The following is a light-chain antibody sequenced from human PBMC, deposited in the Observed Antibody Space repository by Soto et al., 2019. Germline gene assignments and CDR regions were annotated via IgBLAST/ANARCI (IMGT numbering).Light chain of an antibody. Sequence: DIVLTQSPGTLSLSPGERATLSCRASQSVRSRYLAWYQQKAGQAPRLLIYDASRRATGIPDRFSGSGSGTDFTLTISRLEPEDFAVYYCQQYGSSVTFGVGTKVEIK. CDR2: DAS. V-gene: IGKV3-20*01. CDR1: QSVRSRY. CDR3: QQYGSSVT. J-gene: IGKJ4*01.